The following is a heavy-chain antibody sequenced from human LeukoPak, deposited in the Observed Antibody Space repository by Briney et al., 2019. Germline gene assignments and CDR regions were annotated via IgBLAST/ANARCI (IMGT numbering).Heavy chain of an antibody. CDR1: GGTFSSYA. V-gene: IGHV1-69*01. CDR2: IIPIFGTA. Sequence: SVTVSFKASGGTFSSYAISWVRQAPGQGLEWMGGIIPIFGTANYAQKFQGRVTITADESTSTAYMELSSLRSEDTAVYYCARTYCSGGSCYIGYNWFDPWGQGTLVTVSS. D-gene: IGHD2-15*01. J-gene: IGHJ5*02. CDR3: ARTYCSGGSCYIGYNWFDP.